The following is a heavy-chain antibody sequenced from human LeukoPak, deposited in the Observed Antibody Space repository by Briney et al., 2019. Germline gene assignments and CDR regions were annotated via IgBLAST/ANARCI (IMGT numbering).Heavy chain of an antibody. CDR2: VGPSGGTG. CDR1: GFTFSSAT. Sequence: GGSLRLSCATSGFTFSSATMMWVRQAPGKGLEFVSGVGPSGGTGTYVDSVKGRFTISRDNSKNTLYLQMNSLRVEDTAVYYCAKDPNWDRGSWGQGTLVTVSS. CDR3: AKDPNWDRGS. D-gene: IGHD7-27*01. V-gene: IGHV3-23*01. J-gene: IGHJ5*02.